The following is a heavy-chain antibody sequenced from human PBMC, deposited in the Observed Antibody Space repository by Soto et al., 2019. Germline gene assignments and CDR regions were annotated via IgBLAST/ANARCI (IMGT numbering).Heavy chain of an antibody. CDR3: ARDVIAVAGTDYYYGMDV. CDR2: INPNSGGT. V-gene: IGHV1-2*04. J-gene: IGHJ6*02. D-gene: IGHD6-19*01. CDR1: GYTFTGYY. Sequence: ASVKVSCKASGYTFTGYYMHWVLQAPGQGLEWMGWINPNSGGTNYAQKFQGWVTMTRDTSISTAYMELSRLRSDDTAVYYCARDVIAVAGTDYYYGMDVWGQGTTVTVSS.